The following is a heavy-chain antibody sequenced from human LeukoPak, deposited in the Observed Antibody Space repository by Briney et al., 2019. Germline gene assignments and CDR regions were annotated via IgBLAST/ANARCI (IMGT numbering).Heavy chain of an antibody. CDR3: ARGYYYDSSGYYYGSYFDL. CDR2: INWNGGST. J-gene: IGHJ2*01. CDR1: GFTFDDYG. D-gene: IGHD3-22*01. Sequence: PGGSLRLSCAASGFTFDDYGMSWVRQAPGKGLEWVSGINWNGGSTGYADSVKGRFTISRDNAKNSLYLQMNSLRAEDTALYYCARGYYYDSSGYYYGSYFDLWGRGTLVTVSS. V-gene: IGHV3-20*04.